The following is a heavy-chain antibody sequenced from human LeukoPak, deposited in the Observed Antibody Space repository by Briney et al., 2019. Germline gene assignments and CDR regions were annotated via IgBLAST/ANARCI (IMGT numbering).Heavy chain of an antibody. Sequence: ASVKVSCKASGYTFTDNYIHWVRQAPGQGLEWMGRVNPDSGGINYAQKFQGRVTMTRDTSINTAFVELRRLRSDDTATYYCARAQNYHDRSGYSDDTFDVWGHGIMITVSS. J-gene: IGHJ3*01. V-gene: IGHV1-2*06. D-gene: IGHD3-22*01. CDR3: ARAQNYHDRSGYSDDTFDV. CDR1: GYTFTDNY. CDR2: VNPDSGGI.